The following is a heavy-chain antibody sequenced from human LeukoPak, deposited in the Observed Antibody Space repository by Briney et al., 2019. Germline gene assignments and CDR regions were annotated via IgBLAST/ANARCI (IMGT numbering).Heavy chain of an antibody. CDR1: GGSISSYY. J-gene: IGHJ4*02. CDR3: ARGGTAMVTADY. D-gene: IGHD5-18*01. CDR2: IYYSGST. Sequence: PSETLSLTCTVSGGSISSYYWSWIRQPPGKGLEWIGYIYYSGSTNYNPSLKSRVTISVDTSKNQSSLKLSSVTAADTAVYYCARGGTAMVTADYWGQGTLVTVSS. V-gene: IGHV4-59*01.